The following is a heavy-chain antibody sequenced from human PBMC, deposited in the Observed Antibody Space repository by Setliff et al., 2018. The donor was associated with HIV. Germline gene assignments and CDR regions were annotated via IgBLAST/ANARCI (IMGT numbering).Heavy chain of an antibody. CDR3: ARGMDYYDTSGYYQYYFDY. CDR1: ASSISSDYC. CDR2: THHSGST. V-gene: IGHV4-38-2*01. D-gene: IGHD3-22*01. J-gene: IGHJ4*02. Sequence: PSETLSLTCAVSASSISSDYCWGWIRQPPGKGLEWIGSTHHSGSTYYNPSLNSRVTISVDTSKNHFSLKLRSDDTAVYYCARGMDYYDTSGYYQYYFDYWGQGTLVTVSS.